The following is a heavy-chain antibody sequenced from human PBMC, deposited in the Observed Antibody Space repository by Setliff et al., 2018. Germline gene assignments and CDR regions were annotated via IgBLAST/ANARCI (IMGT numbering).Heavy chain of an antibody. CDR2: ISAYDGNT. CDR1: AYSFTNYG. V-gene: IGHV1-18*01. Sequence: ASVKVSCKASAYSFTNYGITWVRQAPGQGLEWMGWISAYDGNTRFAQNIQGRVTLTIDTSTSTAYVEVRRLRSDDTAVYYCARSPPNRGVGQGHYMDVWGKGTTVTVS. D-gene: IGHD1-26*01. CDR3: ARSPPNRGVGQGHYMDV. J-gene: IGHJ6*03.